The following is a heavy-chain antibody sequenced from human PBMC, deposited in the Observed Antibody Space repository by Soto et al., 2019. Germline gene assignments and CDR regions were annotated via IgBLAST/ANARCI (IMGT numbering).Heavy chain of an antibody. CDR1: GFTFSSYA. CDR3: AKDRDFWGGYYKHRGFDC. Sequence: EVQLLESGGGLVQPGGSLRLSCAASGFTFSSYAMSWVRQAPGKGLEWVSGISGSGGSTYYADSVKGRFTISRDSYKNTLYLQMNSLRDEETAVYHCAKDRDFWGGYYKHRGFDCWGQGTLVTVSS. CDR2: ISGSGGST. D-gene: IGHD3-3*01. J-gene: IGHJ4*02. V-gene: IGHV3-23*01.